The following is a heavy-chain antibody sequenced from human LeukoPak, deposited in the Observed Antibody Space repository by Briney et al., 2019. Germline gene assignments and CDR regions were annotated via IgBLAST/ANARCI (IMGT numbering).Heavy chain of an antibody. CDR3: ASLVATMSAFDI. D-gene: IGHD5-12*01. Sequence: GGSLRLSCAASGFTFSSYGMHWVRQAPGKGLEWVAFIRHDGSNKYYADSVKGRFTISRDNSKNTLYLQMNSLRVEDTAVYYCASLVATMSAFDIWGQGTMVTVSS. J-gene: IGHJ3*02. CDR1: GFTFSSYG. CDR2: IRHDGSNK. V-gene: IGHV3-30*02.